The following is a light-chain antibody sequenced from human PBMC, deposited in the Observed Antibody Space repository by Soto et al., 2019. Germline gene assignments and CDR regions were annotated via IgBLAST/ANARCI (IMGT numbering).Light chain of an antibody. CDR2: GAS. J-gene: IGKJ1*01. CDR3: QQYGRSPT. Sequence: EVVMTQSPATLSLSPGERATLSCRASQRISSNLAWYQQKPGQAPRLLIYGASSRATGIPDRFSGSGSGTDFTLTISRLEPEDFVVYYCQQYGRSPTFGQGTKVDIK. CDR1: QRISSN. V-gene: IGKV3-20*01.